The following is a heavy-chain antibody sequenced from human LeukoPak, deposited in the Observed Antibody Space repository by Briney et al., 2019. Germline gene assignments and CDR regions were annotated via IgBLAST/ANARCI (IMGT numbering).Heavy chain of an antibody. CDR2: IIPIFGTA. Sequence: SVKVSCKASGGTFSSYAISWVRQAPGQGLEWMGGIIPIFGTATYAQKFQGRVTITTDESTSTAYMELSSLRSEDTAVYYCASRAGDEYSSPNWFDPWGQGTLVTVSS. J-gene: IGHJ5*02. CDR1: GGTFSSYA. CDR3: ASRAGDEYSSPNWFDP. D-gene: IGHD6-6*01. V-gene: IGHV1-69*05.